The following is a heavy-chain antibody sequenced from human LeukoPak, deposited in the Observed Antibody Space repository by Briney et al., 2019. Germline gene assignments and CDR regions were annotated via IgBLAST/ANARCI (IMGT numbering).Heavy chain of an antibody. J-gene: IGHJ4*02. CDR3: AKASRWLQETFFDY. D-gene: IGHD5-24*01. Sequence: SGGSLRLSCAASGFNFDDYGMTWVRQAPGKGLEWVSEISGSGGSTYYADSVKGRFTISRDNSKNTLYLQMNSLRAEDTAVYYCAKASRWLQETFFDYWGQGTLVTVSS. V-gene: IGHV3-23*01. CDR2: ISGSGGST. CDR1: GFNFDDYG.